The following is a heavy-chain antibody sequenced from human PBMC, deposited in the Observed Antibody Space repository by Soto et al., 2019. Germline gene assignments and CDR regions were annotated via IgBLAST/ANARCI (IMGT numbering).Heavy chain of an antibody. V-gene: IGHV1-69*01. J-gene: IGHJ2*01. Sequence: QVQLVQSGAEVKKPGSSVKVSCKASGGTFSSYAISWVRQAPGQGLEWMGGIIPIFGTANYAQKFQGRVTITADESTSTAYMELSSLRSEDTAVYYCARWGAAAAGPVYWYFDLWGRGTLVTVSS. D-gene: IGHD6-13*01. CDR1: GGTFSSYA. CDR2: IIPIFGTA. CDR3: ARWGAAAAGPVYWYFDL.